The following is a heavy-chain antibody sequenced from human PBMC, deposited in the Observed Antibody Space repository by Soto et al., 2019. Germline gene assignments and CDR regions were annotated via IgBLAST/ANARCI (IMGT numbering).Heavy chain of an antibody. Sequence: ASVKVSCKASGGTFSSFVISWVRQAPGQGLEWMGWISGYNDNTNYAQKFQGRVTMTIDTSTSTAYMEVRSLRSDDTAVYYCARDRGGTYYYYGMDVWGQGTTVTVSS. CDR2: ISGYNDNT. CDR3: ARDRGGTYYYYGMDV. V-gene: IGHV1-18*04. D-gene: IGHD3-10*01. J-gene: IGHJ6*02. CDR1: GGTFSSFV.